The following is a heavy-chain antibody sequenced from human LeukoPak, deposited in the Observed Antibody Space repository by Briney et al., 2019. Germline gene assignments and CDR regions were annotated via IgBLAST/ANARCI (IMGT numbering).Heavy chain of an antibody. J-gene: IGHJ4*02. V-gene: IGHV3-23*01. CDR2: ISASGVST. D-gene: IGHD5-18*01. CDR3: AKDGRGGYSYGSYSDY. Sequence: PGGSLRLSCAASGFTFTDYAMSWVRQAPGKGLEWVSAISASGVSTYYADSVKGRFTISRDNSKNTLYLQMNSLRAEDTALYYCAKDGRGGYSYGSYSDYWGQGILVTVSS. CDR1: GFTFTDYA.